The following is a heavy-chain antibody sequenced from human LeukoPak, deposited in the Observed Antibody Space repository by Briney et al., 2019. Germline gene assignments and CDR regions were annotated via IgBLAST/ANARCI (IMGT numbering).Heavy chain of an antibody. CDR3: ARGMSMAALGFDS. CDR2: IYYSGST. V-gene: IGHV4-59*01. D-gene: IGHD6-6*01. J-gene: IGHJ4*02. CDR1: GGSISSYY. Sequence: SETLSLTCTVSGGSISSYYWSWIRQPPGKGLEWIGYIYYSGSTTYNPSLTSRVTISVDTSKTPSSLKLSSVTAADTAVYYCARGMSMAALGFDSWGQGTLVTVSS.